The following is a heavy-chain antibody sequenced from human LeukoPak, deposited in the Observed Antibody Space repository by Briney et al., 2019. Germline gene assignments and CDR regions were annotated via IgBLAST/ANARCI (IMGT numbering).Heavy chain of an antibody. D-gene: IGHD2-8*02. Sequence: GGSLRLSCAASGFTFSSYGMHWVRQAPGKGLEWVAFIRYDGSNKYYADSVEGRFTISRDNSKNTLYLQMNSLRAEDTAVYYCAKDGRPYDGVLGNWFDPWGQGTLVTVSS. V-gene: IGHV3-30*02. CDR3: AKDGRPYDGVLGNWFDP. CDR1: GFTFSSYG. J-gene: IGHJ5*02. CDR2: IRYDGSNK.